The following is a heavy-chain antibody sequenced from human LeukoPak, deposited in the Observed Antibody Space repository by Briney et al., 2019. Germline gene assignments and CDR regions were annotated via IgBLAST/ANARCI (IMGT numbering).Heavy chain of an antibody. Sequence: GGSLRLSCSASGFTFNKYALHWVRQAPGKGLEYVSGINSDGGSTYYADSVKGRFTISRDNSKNTLYLQMNSLRAEDTAVYYCTRWLIYWGQGTLVTASS. CDR3: TRWLIY. CDR2: INSDGGST. V-gene: IGHV3-64*04. J-gene: IGHJ4*02. CDR1: GFTFNKYA. D-gene: IGHD3-10*01.